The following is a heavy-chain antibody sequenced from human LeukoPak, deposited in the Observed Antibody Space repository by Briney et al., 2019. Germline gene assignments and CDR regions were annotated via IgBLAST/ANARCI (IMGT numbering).Heavy chain of an antibody. J-gene: IGHJ5*02. CDR3: ARGSYGSAFDP. CDR2: IISSSSTI. CDR1: GFTFSDYY. Sequence: GGSLRLSCAASGFTFSDYYMSWIRQAPGKGLEWVSYIISSSSTIYYADSVKGRFTISRDNARNSLYLQMNSLRAEDTAVYYCARGSYGSAFDPWGQGTLVTVSS. V-gene: IGHV3-11*01. D-gene: IGHD3-10*01.